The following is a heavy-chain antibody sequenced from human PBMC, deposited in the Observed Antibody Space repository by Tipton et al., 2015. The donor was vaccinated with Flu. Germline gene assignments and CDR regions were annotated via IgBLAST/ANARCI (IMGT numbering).Heavy chain of an antibody. Sequence: TLSLTCIVSGGSMSSFYWSWIRQPAGKGLEWIGRIYTSGSTIYHPSLKSRVTMSVDTSKNEFSLKLNSVTAADTAVYYCARACGSGGNRWFDPWGQGALVTVSS. J-gene: IGHJ5*02. CDR3: ARACGSGGNRWFDP. D-gene: IGHD2-15*01. CDR1: GGSMSSFY. CDR2: IYTSGST. V-gene: IGHV4-4*07.